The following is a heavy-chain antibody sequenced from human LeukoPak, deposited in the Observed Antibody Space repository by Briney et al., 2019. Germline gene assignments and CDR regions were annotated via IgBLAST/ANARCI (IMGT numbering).Heavy chain of an antibody. J-gene: IGHJ5*02. CDR2: MNPNSGNT. V-gene: IGHV1-8*01. D-gene: IGHD3-10*01. CDR3: AIDVGFGELHPWFDP. Sequence: ASVKVSCKASGYTFTSYDINWVRQATGQGLEWMGWMNPNSGNTGYAQKFQGRVTMTRNTSISTAYMELRSLRSDDTAVYYCAIDVGFGELHPWFDPWGQGTLVTVSS. CDR1: GYTFTSYD.